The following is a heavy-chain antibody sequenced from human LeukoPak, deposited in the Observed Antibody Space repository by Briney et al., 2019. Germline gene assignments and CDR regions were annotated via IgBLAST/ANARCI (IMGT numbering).Heavy chain of an antibody. CDR3: VKDTPLAY. CDR1: VFTFSDYG. V-gene: IGHV3-30*02. D-gene: IGHD2-15*01. CDR2: IRHDGEKK. J-gene: IGHJ4*02. Sequence: QPGGSLRFSCGASVFTFSDYGVLCVREAPDGGVECVAFIRHDGEKKLYADSVRGRYTISRDNSKNTLCLYVNTLRHEDSAVYFSVKDTPLAYWGQGTPLILPS.